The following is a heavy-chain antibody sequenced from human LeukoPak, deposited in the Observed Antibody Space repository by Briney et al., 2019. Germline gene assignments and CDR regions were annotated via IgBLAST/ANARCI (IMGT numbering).Heavy chain of an antibody. J-gene: IGHJ4*02. D-gene: IGHD6-13*01. CDR1: GFTFSSYG. Sequence: GGSLRLSCSGSGFTFSSYGMSWVRQAPGKGLEWVAGIRGSGRNTFYADSVKGRFTISRDNSKNTLYLQMNSLRAEDTAVYYCAKDRTISWSNFDYWGQGTLVTVAS. V-gene: IGHV3-23*01. CDR2: IRGSGRNT. CDR3: AKDRTISWSNFDY.